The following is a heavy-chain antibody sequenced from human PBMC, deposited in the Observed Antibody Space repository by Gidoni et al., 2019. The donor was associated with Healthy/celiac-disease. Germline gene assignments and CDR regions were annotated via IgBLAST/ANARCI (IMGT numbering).Heavy chain of an antibody. CDR1: GGSSSSSSYY. J-gene: IGHJ5*02. Sequence: QLQLQESGPGLVKPSETRSLTCTVAGGSSSSSSYYWGWIRQPPGKGLEWIGSIYYSGSTYYNPSLKSRVTISVDTSKNQFSLKLSSVTAADTAVYYCARQGDYDFWSGRNWFDPWGQGTLVTVSS. CDR3: ARQGDYDFWSGRNWFDP. V-gene: IGHV4-39*01. CDR2: IYYSGST. D-gene: IGHD3-3*01.